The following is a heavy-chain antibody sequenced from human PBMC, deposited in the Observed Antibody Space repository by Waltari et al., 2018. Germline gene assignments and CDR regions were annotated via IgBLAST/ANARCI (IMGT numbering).Heavy chain of an antibody. J-gene: IGHJ5*02. CDR1: GYTFTSYA. V-gene: IGHV1-3*01. CDR2: INAGNGNT. CDR3: ASSISSGWYGNWFDP. D-gene: IGHD6-19*01. Sequence: QVQLVQSGAEVKKPGASVKVSCKASGYTFTSYAMHWVRQAPGQRLEWMGWINAGNGNTKYSQKFQGRVTITRDTSASTAYMELSSLRSEDTAVYDCASSISSGWYGNWFDPWGQGTLVTVSS.